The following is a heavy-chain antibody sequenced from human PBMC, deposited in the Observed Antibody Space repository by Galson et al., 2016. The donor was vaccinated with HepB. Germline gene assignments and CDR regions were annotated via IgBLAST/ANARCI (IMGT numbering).Heavy chain of an antibody. V-gene: IGHV3-11*01. CDR3: AREVVNIAGAGHY. CDR2: ISSSGGTI. J-gene: IGHJ4*02. CDR1: GFTFSDYY. Sequence: SLRLSCAASGFTFSDYYMNWIRQAPGKGLEWVSFISSSGGTIYYADSVKGRFTISRDNAKNSLYLQMNSLRAEDTAVYYCAREVVNIAGAGHYWGQGTLVTVSS. D-gene: IGHD6-13*01.